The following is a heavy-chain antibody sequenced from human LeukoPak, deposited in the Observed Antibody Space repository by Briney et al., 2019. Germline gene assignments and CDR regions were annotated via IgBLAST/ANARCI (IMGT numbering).Heavy chain of an antibody. CDR1: GDSVSSNNNA. CDR2: TYFRSRWYY. CDR3: ARAVGANTFDY. J-gene: IGHJ4*02. V-gene: IGHV6-1*01. D-gene: IGHD1-26*01. Sequence: SQTLSLTCAISGDSVSSNNNAWNWMTQSPSRGLEWLGRTYFRSRWYYDYAVSVKSRITLNADTSMNQFSLQLNSVTPEDTAVYYCARAVGANTFDYWGQGILVTVSS.